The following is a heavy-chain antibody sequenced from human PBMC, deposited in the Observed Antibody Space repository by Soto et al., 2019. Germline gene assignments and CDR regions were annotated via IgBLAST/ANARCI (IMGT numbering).Heavy chain of an antibody. Sequence: SETLSLTCTVSGDSVSGGGYYWGWVRQRPGKGLEWIGCGYHSGGTHYNPSLNGRLTISVDESKNQFYLRLTSVSAADTAVYYCARDIRIMVNPPNVAYGKEVWAQGITVTV. J-gene: IGHJ6*02. CDR1: GDSVSGGGYY. CDR2: GYHSGGT. V-gene: IGHV4-31*03. CDR3: ARDIRIMVNPPNVAYGKEV. D-gene: IGHD2-8*01.